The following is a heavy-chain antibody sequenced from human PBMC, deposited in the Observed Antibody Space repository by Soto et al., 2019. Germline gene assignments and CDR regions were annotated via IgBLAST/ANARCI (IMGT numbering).Heavy chain of an antibody. CDR2: ISYDGSNK. D-gene: IGHD1-7*01. Sequence: GGSVRLSCAASGFTFSSYAMHWVRQAPGKGLEWVAVISYDGSNKYYPDSVKGRFTISRDNSKSTLYLQMNSLRAEDTAVYYCARQITGTNSTHYYYYGMDFWGQGTTVIFSS. J-gene: IGHJ6*02. CDR1: GFTFSSYA. V-gene: IGHV3-30-3*01. CDR3: ARQITGTNSTHYYYYGMDF.